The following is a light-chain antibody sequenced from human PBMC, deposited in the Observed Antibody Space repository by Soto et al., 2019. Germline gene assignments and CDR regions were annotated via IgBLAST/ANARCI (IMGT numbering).Light chain of an antibody. CDR1: RSISNY. V-gene: IGKV1-39*01. Sequence: DIQMTPSPSSLSASVGDRVTITCRASRSISNYLNWYQQKSGKAPRLLIYAASSLQTGVPSRFSGTGAGTAFTLTITSLQPEDSATYYCQQSYSFPRFGQGTRVDLK. J-gene: IGKJ1*01. CDR3: QQSYSFPR. CDR2: AAS.